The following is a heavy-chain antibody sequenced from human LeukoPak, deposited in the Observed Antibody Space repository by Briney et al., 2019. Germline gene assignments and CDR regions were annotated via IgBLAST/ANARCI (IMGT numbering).Heavy chain of an antibody. CDR1: GFTFSTYD. CDR2: ISYDGSNK. V-gene: IGHV3-30*18. Sequence: PGGSLRLSCAASGFTFSTYDMHWVRQAPDKGLEWVAIISYDGSNKYYADSVKGRFTISRDNSKNTLYLQMNSLRAEDTALYYCAKDREGSGYYFDYWGQGTLVTVSS. D-gene: IGHD3-22*01. J-gene: IGHJ4*02. CDR3: AKDREGSGYYFDY.